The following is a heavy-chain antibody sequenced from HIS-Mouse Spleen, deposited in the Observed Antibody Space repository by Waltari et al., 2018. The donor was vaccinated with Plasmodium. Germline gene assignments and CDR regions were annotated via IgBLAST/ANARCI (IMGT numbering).Heavy chain of an antibody. J-gene: IGHJ4*02. V-gene: IGHV4-34*01. CDR1: GGSFSGYY. D-gene: IGHD5-12*01. CDR3: ARGPGDIVATTFDY. Sequence: QVQLQQWGAGLLKPSETLSLTCAVYGGSFSGYYWSWIRRPPGKGLEWIGEINHSGSTNYNPSLKSRVTISVDTSKNHFSLKLSSVTAADTAVYYCARGPGDIVATTFDYWGQGTLVTVSS. CDR2: INHSGST.